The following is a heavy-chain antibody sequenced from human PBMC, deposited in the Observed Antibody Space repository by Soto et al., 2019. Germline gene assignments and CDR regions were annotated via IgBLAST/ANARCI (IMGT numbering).Heavy chain of an antibody. J-gene: IGHJ4*02. CDR1: GFTFDNYA. D-gene: IGHD3-22*01. CDR3: AKDVHYDSSGGLDS. CDR2: ISGGGGGT. Sequence: EVRLLESGGGLEQPGGSLRLSCVISGFTFDNYAMSWVRQAPGKGLEWVSAISGGGGGTYYAVYVRGRFIISRDNSKNTVYLQVNGLRTEDTAVYYCAKDVHYDSSGGLDSWGQGTLVTVSS. V-gene: IGHV3-23*01.